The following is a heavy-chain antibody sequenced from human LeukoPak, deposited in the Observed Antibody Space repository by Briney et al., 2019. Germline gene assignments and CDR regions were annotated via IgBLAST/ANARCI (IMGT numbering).Heavy chain of an antibody. Sequence: SETLSLTCAVYGGSLGDYYWSWIRQSPGKGLEWIGEISHRGRTYYNLSLKSRVTISIDTSKNQFSLKVNSVSAADTAIYFCARLSSGYYYMGSWFDPWGQGTLVTVSS. CDR2: ISHRGRT. CDR1: GGSLGDYY. D-gene: IGHD3-22*01. V-gene: IGHV4-34*01. CDR3: ARLSSGYYYMGSWFDP. J-gene: IGHJ5*02.